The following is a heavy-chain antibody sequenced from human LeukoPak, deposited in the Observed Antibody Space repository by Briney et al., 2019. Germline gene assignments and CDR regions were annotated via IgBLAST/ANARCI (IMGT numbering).Heavy chain of an antibody. CDR2: IYTSGGT. CDR3: VRAILGQQLDV. D-gene: IGHD6-13*01. J-gene: IGHJ6*02. CDR1: GGSFTSYY. Sequence: PSETLSLTCTVSGGSFTSYYWRWIRQPAGKGLEWIGRIYTSGGTIYNPSLKSRVTMSVDTSKNQFSLNLRSLTAADTAVYYCVRAILGQQLDVWGQGTTVTVSS. V-gene: IGHV4-4*07.